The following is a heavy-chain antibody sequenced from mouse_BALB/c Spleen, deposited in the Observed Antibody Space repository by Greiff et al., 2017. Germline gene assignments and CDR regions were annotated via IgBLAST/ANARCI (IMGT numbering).Heavy chain of an antibody. CDR1: GYTFTDYV. D-gene: IGHD1-1*01. CDR2: IYPGSGST. J-gene: IGHJ1*01. V-gene: IGHV1-77*01. CDR3: ASPPHYYGSSPCWYFDV. Sequence: QVQLKESGPELVKPGASVKMSCKASGYTFTDYVIRWVKQRTGQGLEWIGEIYPGSGSTYYNEKFKGKATLTADKSSNTAYMQLSSLTSEDSAVYFCASPPHYYGSSPCWYFDVWGAGTTVTVSS.